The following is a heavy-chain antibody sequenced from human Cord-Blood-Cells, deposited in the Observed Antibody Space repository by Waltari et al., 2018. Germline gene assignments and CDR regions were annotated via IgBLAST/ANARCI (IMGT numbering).Heavy chain of an antibody. CDR2: ISGDGGST. J-gene: IGHJ4*02. CDR3: ATPWGYGSGSYPIDY. Sequence: EVQLVESGGGVVQPGGSLRLSCAASGFTFDDSAMHWVRQAPGKGLEWVSLISGDGGSTYYADSVKGRFTISRDNSKNSLYLQMNSLRTEDTALYYCATPWGYGSGSYPIDYWGQGTLVTVSS. D-gene: IGHD3-10*01. CDR1: GFTFDDSA. V-gene: IGHV3-43*02.